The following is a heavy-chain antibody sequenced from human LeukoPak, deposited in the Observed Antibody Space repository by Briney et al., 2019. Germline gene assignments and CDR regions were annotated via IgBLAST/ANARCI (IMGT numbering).Heavy chain of an antibody. V-gene: IGHV3-30*02. CDR3: AKDRCSSTSCYYFDY. CDR1: GFTFSSYG. CDR2: IRYDGSNK. D-gene: IGHD2-2*01. J-gene: IGHJ4*02. Sequence: GGSLRLSCAVSGFTFSSYGMHWVRQAPGKGLEWVAFIRYDGSNKYYADSVKGRFTISRDSSLYLQMNSLRAEDTAVYYCAKDRCSSTSCYYFDYWGQGTLVTVSS.